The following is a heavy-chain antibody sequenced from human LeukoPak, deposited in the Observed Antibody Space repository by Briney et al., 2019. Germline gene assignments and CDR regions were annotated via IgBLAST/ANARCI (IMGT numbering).Heavy chain of an antibody. CDR1: GFTFSSYT. D-gene: IGHD2-21*01. Sequence: GGSLRLSCAASGFTFSSYTMNWVRQAPGKGLEWVSAISGSGGSTYYADSVKGRFTISRDNSKNTLYLQMNSLRAEDTAVYYCAREEAYCGGDCYSRWGQGTLVTVSS. V-gene: IGHV3-23*01. J-gene: IGHJ4*02. CDR3: AREEAYCGGDCYSR. CDR2: ISGSGGST.